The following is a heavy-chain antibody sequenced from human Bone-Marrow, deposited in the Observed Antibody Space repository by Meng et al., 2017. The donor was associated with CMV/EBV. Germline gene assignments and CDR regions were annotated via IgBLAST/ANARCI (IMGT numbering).Heavy chain of an antibody. Sequence: GESLKISCAAAGFSFSSYEMNWVRQAPGKGLEWVSYISSSGSTIYYADSVKGRFTISRDNAKNSLYLQMNSLRAEDTAVYYCARGNREVTIFGVVIEGFDPWGQGTLVTVSS. CDR2: ISSSGSTI. D-gene: IGHD3-3*01. J-gene: IGHJ5*02. CDR3: ARGNREVTIFGVVIEGFDP. CDR1: GFSFSSYE. V-gene: IGHV3-48*03.